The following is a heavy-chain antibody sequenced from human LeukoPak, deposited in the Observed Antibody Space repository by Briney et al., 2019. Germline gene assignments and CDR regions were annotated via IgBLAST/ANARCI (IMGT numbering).Heavy chain of an antibody. V-gene: IGHV3-23*01. J-gene: IGHJ4*02. CDR3: AKDTYSSSPYYFDY. CDR1: GFTFNNYA. D-gene: IGHD6-6*01. Sequence: GGSLRLSCAAAGFTFNNYAMSWVRQAPGKGLKWVSGISSGGSTYYADSVKGRFTISRDNSKNTLFLQMNSLRAEDTAVYYCAKDTYSSSPYYFDYWGQGTLVTVSS. CDR2: ISSGGST.